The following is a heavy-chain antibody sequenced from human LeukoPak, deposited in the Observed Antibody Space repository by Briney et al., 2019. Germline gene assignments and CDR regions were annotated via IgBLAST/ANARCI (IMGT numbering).Heavy chain of an antibody. CDR2: TYYRSKWYN. CDR1: GDSVSSNSAA. Sequence: SQTLSHTCAISGDSVSSNSAAWNWIRQSPSRGLEWLGRTYYRSKWYNDYAVSVKSRITINPDTSKNQFSLQLNSVTPEDTAVYYCARLMVYASGSYYYGMDVWGQGTTVTVSS. V-gene: IGHV6-1*01. CDR3: ARLMVYASGSYYYGMDV. D-gene: IGHD2-8*01. J-gene: IGHJ6*02.